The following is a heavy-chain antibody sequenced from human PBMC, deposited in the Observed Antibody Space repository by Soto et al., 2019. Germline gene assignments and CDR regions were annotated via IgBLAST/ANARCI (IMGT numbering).Heavy chain of an antibody. V-gene: IGHV3-30-3*01. Sequence: GGSLRLSCAASGFTFSSYAMHWVRQAPGKGLEWVAVISYDGSNKYYADSVKGRFTISRDNSKNTLYLQMNSLRAEDTAVYYCARPSQYSYGCYYYYGMDVWGQGTTVTVSS. CDR2: ISYDGSNK. CDR1: GFTFSSYA. J-gene: IGHJ6*02. D-gene: IGHD5-18*01. CDR3: ARPSQYSYGCYYYYGMDV.